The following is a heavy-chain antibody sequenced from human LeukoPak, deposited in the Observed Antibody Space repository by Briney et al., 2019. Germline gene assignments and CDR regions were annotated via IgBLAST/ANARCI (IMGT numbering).Heavy chain of an antibody. D-gene: IGHD5-18*01. CDR3: ARGRGYSYGYYYYYMDV. J-gene: IGHJ6*03. Sequence: GASVKVSCKASGYTFTSYGISWVRQAPGQGLEWMGWISAYNGNTNYAQKLQGRVTMTTDTSTSTAYMELSSLRSEDTAVYYCARGRGYSYGYYYYYMDVWGKGTTVTISS. CDR1: GYTFTSYG. V-gene: IGHV1-18*01. CDR2: ISAYNGNT.